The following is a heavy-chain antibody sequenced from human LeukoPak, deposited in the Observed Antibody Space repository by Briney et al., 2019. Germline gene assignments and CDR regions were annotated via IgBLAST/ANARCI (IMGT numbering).Heavy chain of an antibody. CDR3: AREQPAAGTLDY. V-gene: IGHV3-21*01. D-gene: IGHD6-13*01. Sequence: GGSLRLSCAASGFTFSSYSMNWVRQAPGKGLEWVSSISSSSSYISYADSVKGRFTISRDDAKNSLYLQMNSLRDEDTAVYYCAREQPAAGTLDYWGQGTLVTVSS. J-gene: IGHJ4*02. CDR2: ISSSSSYI. CDR1: GFTFSSYS.